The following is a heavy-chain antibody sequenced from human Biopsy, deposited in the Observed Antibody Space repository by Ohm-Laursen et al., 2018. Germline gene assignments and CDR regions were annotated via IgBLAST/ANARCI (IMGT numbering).Heavy chain of an antibody. Sequence: SDTLSLTCTVSGDSISTYYWSWIRQPPGKGLQWIGYIYYTGNTDYNPSLQSRVTISVDTSKNHFSLRLRSMTPADTAMYYCARDRGYYSDRTVPGYFDLWGCGTLVTVSS. CDR3: ARDRGYYSDRTVPGYFDL. D-gene: IGHD3-22*01. CDR2: IYYTGNT. CDR1: GDSISTYY. J-gene: IGHJ2*01. V-gene: IGHV4-59*01.